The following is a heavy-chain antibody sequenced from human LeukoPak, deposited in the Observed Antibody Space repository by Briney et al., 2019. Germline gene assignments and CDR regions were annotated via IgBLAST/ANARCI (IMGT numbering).Heavy chain of an antibody. J-gene: IGHJ5*02. CDR2: LNPKSGST. Sequence: ASVKVSCKASGYSFTGYYIHWVRQAPGHGLEWLGWLNPKSGSTMYAQKFQGRVTMTRDTSISTAYMDLNRLTSDDTAIYYCARVGYCLTTSCYTRYWFDPWGQGTLVTVSS. V-gene: IGHV1-2*02. D-gene: IGHD2-2*01. CDR3: ARVGYCLTTSCYTRYWFDP. CDR1: GYSFTGYY.